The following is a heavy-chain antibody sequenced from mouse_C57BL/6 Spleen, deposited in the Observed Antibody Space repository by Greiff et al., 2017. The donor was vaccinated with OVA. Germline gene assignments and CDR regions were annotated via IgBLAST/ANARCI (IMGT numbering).Heavy chain of an antibody. J-gene: IGHJ2*01. CDR3: ARDGAGSGTFDY. Sequence: VKLQQPGTELVKPGASVKLSCKASGYTFTSYWMHWVKQRPGQGLEWIGNINPSNGGTNYNEKFKSKATLTVDKSSSTAYMHLSSLTSEDSAVYYCARDGAGSGTFDYWGQGTTLTVSS. CDR2: INPSNGGT. V-gene: IGHV1-53*01. CDR1: GYTFTSYW. D-gene: IGHD4-1*01.